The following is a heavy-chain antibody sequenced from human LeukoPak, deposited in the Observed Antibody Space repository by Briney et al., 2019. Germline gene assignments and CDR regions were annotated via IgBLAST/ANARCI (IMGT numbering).Heavy chain of an antibody. D-gene: IGHD2-15*01. CDR1: GFTFDDYA. V-gene: IGHV3-9*01. J-gene: IGHJ6*02. CDR3: AKDSGGGVPGDYYYGMDV. CDR2: ISWNSGSI. Sequence: GRSLRLSCAASGFTFDDYAMHWVRQAPGKGLEWVSGISWNSGSIGYADSVKGRFTISRDNAKNSLYLQMNSLRAEDTALYYCAKDSGGGVPGDYYYGMDVWGQGTTVTVSS.